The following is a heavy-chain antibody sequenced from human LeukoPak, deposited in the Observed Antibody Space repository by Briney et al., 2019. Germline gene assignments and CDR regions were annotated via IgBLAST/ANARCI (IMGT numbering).Heavy chain of an antibody. V-gene: IGHV4-59*01. CDR2: IYYSGST. D-gene: IGHD4-23*01. J-gene: IGHJ4*02. CDR3: ARQIYGGNSIDY. CDR1: GGSISSYY. Sequence: PSETLSLTCTVSGGSISSYYWSWIRQPPGKGLEWIGYIYYSGSTNYNPSLKSRVTISVDTSKNQFSLKLSSVTAADTAVYYCARQIYGGNSIDYWGQGTLVTVS.